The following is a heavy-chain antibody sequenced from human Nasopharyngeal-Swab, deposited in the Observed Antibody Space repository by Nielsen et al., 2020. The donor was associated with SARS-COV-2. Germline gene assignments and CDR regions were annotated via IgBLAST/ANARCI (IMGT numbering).Heavy chain of an antibody. Sequence: SSVKVSCKASGGTFSSYAISWVRQAPGQGLEWMGGIIPIFGTANYAQKFQGRVTITADESASTAYMELSSLRSEDTAVYYCARDMGPIAALLMYYFDYWGQGTLVTVSS. V-gene: IGHV1-69*13. J-gene: IGHJ4*02. D-gene: IGHD6-6*01. CDR1: GGTFSSYA. CDR2: IIPIFGTA. CDR3: ARDMGPIAALLMYYFDY.